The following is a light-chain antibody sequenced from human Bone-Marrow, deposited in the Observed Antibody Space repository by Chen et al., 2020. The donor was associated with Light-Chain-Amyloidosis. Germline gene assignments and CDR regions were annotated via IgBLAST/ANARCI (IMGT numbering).Light chain of an antibody. J-gene: IGLJ2*01. CDR2: RDT. CDR3: QSADSSGTYEVI. V-gene: IGLV3-25*03. Sequence: SYELTQPPSVSVSPGQTARITCSGEDLPTKYAYWYQQKPGQAPVLVIHRDTERPSGISERFSGASSGKTATVTISGGQAEDEADYHCQSADSSGTYEVIVGGGTKLTVL. CDR1: DLPTKY.